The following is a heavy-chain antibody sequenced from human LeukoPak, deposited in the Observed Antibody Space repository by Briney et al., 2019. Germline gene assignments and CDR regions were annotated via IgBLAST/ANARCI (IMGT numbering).Heavy chain of an antibody. V-gene: IGHV4-34*01. CDR3: ARGPTISETGYFDY. CDR2: INHRGDT. CDR1: GGSFSTYY. D-gene: IGHD1-1*01. J-gene: IGHJ4*03. Sequence: SETLSLTCAVSGGSFSTYYWSWIRQSPGKGLEWIAEINHRGDTYYNPSVKSRVTISVDTSKNQFSLKVNSLTAADTAVYYCARGPTISETGYFDYWGQGTLVTVSS.